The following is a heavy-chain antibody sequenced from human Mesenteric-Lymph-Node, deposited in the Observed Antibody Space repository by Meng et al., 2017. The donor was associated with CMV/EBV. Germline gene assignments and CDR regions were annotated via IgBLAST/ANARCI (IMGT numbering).Heavy chain of an antibody. CDR2: ISSSATTV. J-gene: IGHJ4*02. V-gene: IGHV3-11*01. CDR3: ARETRGSGWFDC. Sequence: GESLKISCAASGFTFSDYYMNWFRQASGKGLEWLSFISSSATTVYYADSVDGRFTISRDNAKNSVYLQMNSLRAEDTAVYYCARETRGSGWFDCWGQGTLVTVSS. D-gene: IGHD6-19*01. CDR1: GFTFSDYY.